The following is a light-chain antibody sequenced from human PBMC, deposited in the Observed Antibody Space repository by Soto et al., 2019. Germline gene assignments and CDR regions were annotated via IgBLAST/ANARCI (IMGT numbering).Light chain of an antibody. CDR2: EVS. CDR3: CSYTCTRTYV. V-gene: IGLV2-23*02. CDR1: SSDVGSSDL. Sequence: QCDRTHAASVSRSHGESIAISCTGTSSDVGSSDLVSWYQQHPGKAPKLMIYEVSKRPSGVSDRFSGSKSDNTASLTISGLQAEDEADYYCCSYTCTRTYVFGTGTKVTVL. J-gene: IGLJ1*01.